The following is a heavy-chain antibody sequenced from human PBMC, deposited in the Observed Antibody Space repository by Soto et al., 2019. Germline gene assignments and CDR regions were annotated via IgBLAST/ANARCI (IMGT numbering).Heavy chain of an antibody. D-gene: IGHD6-19*01. CDR1: GGSISSSSYY. Sequence: SETLSLTCTVSGGSISSSSYYWGWIRQPPGKGLEWIGSIYYSGSTYYNPSLKSRVTISVDTSKNQFSLKLSSVTAADTAVYYCARPPVAGTHVDYWGQGTLVTVSS. J-gene: IGHJ4*02. V-gene: IGHV4-39*01. CDR3: ARPPVAGTHVDY. CDR2: IYYSGST.